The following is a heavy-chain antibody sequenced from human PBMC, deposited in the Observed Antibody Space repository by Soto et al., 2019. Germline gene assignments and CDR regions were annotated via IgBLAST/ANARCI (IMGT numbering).Heavy chain of an antibody. CDR3: ARGVGPFFYGSGSYYIFSR. Sequence: QVQLVESGGGLVNPGGSLRLSCVASEFTFSDHYMSWIRQTPGKGLEWVAYISDTGTIAYYADSVKGRFTISRDNAKSSLSLQMTSLRAEDTAIYYCARGVGPFFYGSGSYYIFSRWGQGTLVTVSS. D-gene: IGHD3-10*01. CDR2: ISDTGTIA. CDR1: EFTFSDHY. V-gene: IGHV3-11*01. J-gene: IGHJ4*02.